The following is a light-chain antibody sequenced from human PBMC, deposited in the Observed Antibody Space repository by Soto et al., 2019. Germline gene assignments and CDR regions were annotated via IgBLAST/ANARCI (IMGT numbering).Light chain of an antibody. CDR2: YIS. Sequence: EIVLTQSPGTLSLSPGERATLSCSASQSAGIFLAWYQQKPGQAPRLLIYYISTRATGIPARFSGSGSGTDFALTITSLQAEDFATYYCQQLRMYPSTFGGGTKVDIK. CDR3: QQLRMYPST. J-gene: IGKJ4*01. V-gene: IGKV3-11*01. CDR1: QSAGIF.